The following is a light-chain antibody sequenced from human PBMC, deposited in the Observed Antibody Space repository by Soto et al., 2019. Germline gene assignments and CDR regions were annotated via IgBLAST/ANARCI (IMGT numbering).Light chain of an antibody. V-gene: IGLV4-60*02. CDR2: LESSGSY. CDR3: ETWDSNTRV. CDR1: SGHSSYI. Sequence: QPVLTQSSSASASLGSSVKLTCTLSSGHSSYIIAWHQQQPGKAPRYLMKLESSGSYNKGSGVPDRFSGSSSGADRYLTISHLQFEDEADYYCETWDSNTRVFGGGTKVTVL. J-gene: IGLJ3*02.